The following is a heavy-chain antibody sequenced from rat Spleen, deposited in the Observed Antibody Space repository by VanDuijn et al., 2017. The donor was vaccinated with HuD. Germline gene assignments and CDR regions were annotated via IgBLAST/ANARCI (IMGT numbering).Heavy chain of an antibody. V-gene: IGHV5-29*01. J-gene: IGHJ2*01. CDR2: IGNKGSIT. D-gene: IGHD1-11*01. Sequence: EVQLVESDGGLVQPGRSLKLSCAASGFTLSDHYMAWVRQAPTKGLEWVATIGNKGSITYYRDSVKGRFTISRDSAKSTLYLQMDSLRSEDTATYYCARLGTEAIGNWFSYWGQGVMVTVSS. CDR3: ARLGTEAIGNWFSY. CDR1: GFTLSDHY.